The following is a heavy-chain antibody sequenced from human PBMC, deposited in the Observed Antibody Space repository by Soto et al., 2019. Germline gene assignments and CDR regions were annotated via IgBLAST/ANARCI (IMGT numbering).Heavy chain of an antibody. CDR3: ARAWGSTWYFLDY. J-gene: IGHJ4*02. Sequence: QVQLVQSGAEVKKPGASVKVSCKASGYTFTDYYVQWVRQATGQGLEWMGWINPKSGDTNYAQKFQGWVTMTRDTSITTAYMELTRLRSVDTSIYYCARAWGSTWYFLDYWAQGTLVTVST. V-gene: IGHV1-2*04. D-gene: IGHD6-13*01. CDR1: GYTFTDYY. CDR2: INPKSGDT.